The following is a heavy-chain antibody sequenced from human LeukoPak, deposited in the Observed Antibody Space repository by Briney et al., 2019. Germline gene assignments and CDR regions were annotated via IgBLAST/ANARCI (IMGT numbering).Heavy chain of an antibody. V-gene: IGHV1-69*04. CDR3: ARNYGDYASLYYGMDV. Sequence: ASVKVSRKASGGTFSSYAISWVRQAPGQGLEWKGRIIPILGIANYAQKFQGRVTITADKSTSTAYMELSSLRSEDTAVYYCARNYGDYASLYYGMDVWGQGTTVTVSS. J-gene: IGHJ6*02. CDR2: IIPILGIA. CDR1: GGTFSSYA. D-gene: IGHD4-17*01.